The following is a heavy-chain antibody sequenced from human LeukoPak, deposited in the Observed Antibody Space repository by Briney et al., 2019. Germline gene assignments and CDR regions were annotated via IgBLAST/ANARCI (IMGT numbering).Heavy chain of an antibody. J-gene: IGHJ4*02. D-gene: IGHD4-17*01. V-gene: IGHV1-2*04. CDR2: INPNSGGT. CDR1: GYTFTGYY. CDR3: ARSYGDSDFDY. Sequence: ASVKVSCKASGYTFTGYYMHWVRQAPGQGLEGMGWINPNSGGTNYAQKFQGWVTMTRDTSISTAYMELSRLRSDDTAVYYCARSYGDSDFDYWGQGTLVTVSS.